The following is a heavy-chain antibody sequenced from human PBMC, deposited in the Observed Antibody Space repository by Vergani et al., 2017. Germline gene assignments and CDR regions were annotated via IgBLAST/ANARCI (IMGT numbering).Heavy chain of an antibody. CDR1: GFTFSSYA. V-gene: IGHV3-23*01. J-gene: IGHJ4*02. CDR2: ISGSGSTI. Sequence: EVQLLESGGGLVQPGGSLRLSCAASGFTFSSYAMSWVRQAPGKGLEWVSAISGSGSTIYYADSVKGRFTISRDNAKNSLYLQMNSLRAEDTAVYYCARTGHYGPLDYWGQGTLVTVSS. D-gene: IGHD3-10*01. CDR3: ARTGHYGPLDY.